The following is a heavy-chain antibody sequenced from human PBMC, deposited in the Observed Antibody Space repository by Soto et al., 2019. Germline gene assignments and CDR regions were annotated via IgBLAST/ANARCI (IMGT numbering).Heavy chain of an antibody. J-gene: IGHJ4*02. V-gene: IGHV1-69*01. CDR3: ARVGPAHYYDSSGYYSPLDY. D-gene: IGHD3-22*01. Sequence: QVQLVQSGAEVKKPGSSVKVSCKASGDTFSSYAINWVRQAPGQGLEWMGGIIPMFGTANYAKKVKGRVTITAGESTSTVYMELSSLRSEDTAVYYCARVGPAHYYDSSGYYSPLDYWGQGTLVTVSS. CDR1: GDTFSSYA. CDR2: IIPMFGTA.